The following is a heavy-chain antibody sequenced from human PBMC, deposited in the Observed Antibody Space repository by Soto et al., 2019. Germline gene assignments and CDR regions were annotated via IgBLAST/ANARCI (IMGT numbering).Heavy chain of an antibody. Sequence: ASVKVSCKASGYTFTSYGISWVRQAPGQGLEWMGWIGAYNGNTNYAQKLQGRVTMTTDTSTSTAYMELRSLRSDDTAAYYCARVGYQADYDFWSGKYRDYYEYHMEERGKGTPVT. CDR2: IGAYNGNT. J-gene: IGHJ6*03. V-gene: IGHV1-18*01. CDR1: GYTFTSYG. CDR3: ARVGYQADYDFWSGKYRDYYEYHMEE. D-gene: IGHD3-3*01.